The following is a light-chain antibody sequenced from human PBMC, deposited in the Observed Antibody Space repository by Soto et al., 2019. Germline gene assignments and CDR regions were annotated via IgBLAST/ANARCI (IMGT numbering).Light chain of an antibody. CDR1: SSDVGSYNL. V-gene: IGLV2-23*02. Sequence: QSVLTQPASVSGSPGQSITISCTGTSSDVGSYNLVSWYQQHPGKAPKLMIYEVSKRPSGVSNRFSGSKSGNTASLTISGLQAEDAADYYCCSYAGSSPLEVFGGGTKLTVL. CDR2: EVS. CDR3: CSYAGSSPLEV. J-gene: IGLJ3*02.